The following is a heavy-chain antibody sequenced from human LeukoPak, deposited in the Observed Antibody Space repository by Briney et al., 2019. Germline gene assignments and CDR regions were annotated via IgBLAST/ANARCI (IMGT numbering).Heavy chain of an antibody. J-gene: IGHJ6*02. Sequence: SSETLSLTCAVYGGSFSGYYWSWIRQPPGKGLEWIGEINHSGSTNYNPSLKSRVTMSVDTSKNQFSLKLSSVTAADTAVYYCARVKVGMDVWGQGTTVTVSS. CDR3: ARVKVGMDV. CDR1: GGSFSGYY. V-gene: IGHV4-34*01. CDR2: INHSGST.